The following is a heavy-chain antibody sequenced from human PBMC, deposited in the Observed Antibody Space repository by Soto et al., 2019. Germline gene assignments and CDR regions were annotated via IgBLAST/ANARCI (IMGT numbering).Heavy chain of an antibody. CDR3: ASSSGGGYCSSTSCYEGRWFDP. J-gene: IGHJ5*02. CDR1: GYTFTSYG. Sequence: QVQLVQSGAEVKKPGASVKVSCKASGYTFTSYGISWVRQAPGQGLEWMGWISAYNGNTNYAQKLQGRVTMTTDTSTSTAYMELRSLRSDDTAGYYCASSSGGGYCSSTSCYEGRWFDPWGQGTLVTVSS. D-gene: IGHD2-2*01. V-gene: IGHV1-18*01. CDR2: ISAYNGNT.